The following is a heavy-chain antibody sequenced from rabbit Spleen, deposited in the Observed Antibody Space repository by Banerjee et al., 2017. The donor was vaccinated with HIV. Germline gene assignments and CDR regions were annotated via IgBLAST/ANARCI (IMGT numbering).Heavy chain of an antibody. D-gene: IGHD1-1*01. CDR3: ARDLTSVIGWNFSL. V-gene: IGHV1S40*01. J-gene: IGHJ4*01. CDR2: IDTGSSGFT. CDR1: GVSFSGNSY. Sequence: QSLEESGGDLVKPGASLTLTCIASGVSFSGNSYMCWVRQAPGKGLEWIACIDTGSSGFTYFASWAKGRFTISKTSSTTVTLQMTSLTAADTATYFCARDLTSVIGWNFSLWGPGTLVTVS.